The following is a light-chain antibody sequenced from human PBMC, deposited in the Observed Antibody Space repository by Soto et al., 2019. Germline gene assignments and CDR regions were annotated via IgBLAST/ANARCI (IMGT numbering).Light chain of an antibody. J-gene: IGLJ3*02. CDR1: SSDIGAYKY. V-gene: IGLV2-14*01. Sequence: QSALTQPASVSGSPGQSITISCTRTSSDIGAYKYVSWYQHHPGKAPKLVIYDSSDRPLGVSNRFSGSKSGNTASLTISGLQAEDEADYYCSSYTISSTWVFGGGTKLTVL. CDR3: SSYTISSTWV. CDR2: DSS.